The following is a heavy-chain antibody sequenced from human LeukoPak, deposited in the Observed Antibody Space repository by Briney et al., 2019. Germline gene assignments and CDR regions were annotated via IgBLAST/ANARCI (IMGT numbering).Heavy chain of an antibody. CDR2: IYSSGST. CDR3: ARVFDSGSQAYFYYMDV. J-gene: IGHJ6*03. CDR1: RGSISSGNYY. D-gene: IGHD3-10*01. V-gene: IGHV4-61*10. Sequence: SETLSLTCTVSRGSISSGNYYWSWIRQPAGKGLEWIGYIYSSGSTNYNPSLKSRVTMSVDTSKNQFSLKVSSVTAADTAVYYCARVFDSGSQAYFYYMDVWGKGTTVTIFS.